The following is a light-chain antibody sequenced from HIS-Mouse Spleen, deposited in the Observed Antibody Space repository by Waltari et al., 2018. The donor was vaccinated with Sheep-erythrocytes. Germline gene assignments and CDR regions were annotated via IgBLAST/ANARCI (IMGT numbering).Light chain of an antibody. J-gene: IGLJ3*02. V-gene: IGLV2-8*01. CDR1: SRDVGGSTS. CDR2: EVS. Sequence: QSALTQPPSASGSPGQSVTISCTGTSRDVGGSTSFPWYQQHPGKAPNLMIYEVSKRPSGVPDRFSGSKSGNTASLTVSGLQAEDEADYYCSSYAGSNNFRVFGGGTKLTVL. CDR3: SSYAGSNNFRV.